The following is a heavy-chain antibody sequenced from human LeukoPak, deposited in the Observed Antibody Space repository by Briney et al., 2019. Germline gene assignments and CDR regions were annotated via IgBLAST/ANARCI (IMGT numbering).Heavy chain of an antibody. CDR2: ISGMGHDI. D-gene: IGHD4-23*01. Sequence: GGSLRLSCVVSGLSFSDSYMTWIRQTPGMGLESLAYISGMGHDIYYADSVKGRFTISRDNAKNSLYLQMNSLRPEDTALYSTGPRSLPYWGPGTLVTVSS. CDR1: GLSFSDSY. CDR3: GPRSLPY. V-gene: IGHV3-11*01. J-gene: IGHJ4*01.